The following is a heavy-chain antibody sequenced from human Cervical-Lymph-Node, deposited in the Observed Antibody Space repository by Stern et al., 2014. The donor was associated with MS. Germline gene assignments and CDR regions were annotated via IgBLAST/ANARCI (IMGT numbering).Heavy chain of an antibody. J-gene: IGHJ4*02. D-gene: IGHD1-26*01. CDR1: GYVFRDSY. CDR3: AREFAGSYADS. Sequence: VQLVASGAEVTKPGASVMVSCKASGYVFRDSYLHWARHIPGQGLQWMGWIKPSSGATTYAQKFQGRVAMTSDTTSSTTYLELSSLTSDDTATYFCAREFAGSYADSWGQGTLGTGSA. V-gene: IGHV1-2*02. CDR2: IKPSSGAT.